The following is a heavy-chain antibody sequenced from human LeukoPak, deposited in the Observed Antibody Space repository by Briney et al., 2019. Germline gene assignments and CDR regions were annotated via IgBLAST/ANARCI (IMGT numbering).Heavy chain of an antibody. CDR1: GGYTGSHY. Sequence: SSETLSLTCTVSGGYTGSHYWSWIRQPAGKGLEWIGRISPSGTTHYNPSLGSRVTMSVDTSKNYFSLRLSSVTAADTAVYYCARDFYASGFYFWFDPWGQGMLVTVSS. CDR2: ISPSGTT. CDR3: ARDFYASGFYFWFDP. V-gene: IGHV4-4*07. J-gene: IGHJ5*02. D-gene: IGHD2/OR15-2a*01.